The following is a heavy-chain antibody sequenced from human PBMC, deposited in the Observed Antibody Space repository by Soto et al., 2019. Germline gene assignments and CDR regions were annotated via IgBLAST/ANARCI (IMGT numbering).Heavy chain of an antibody. CDR2: IIPIFGTA. J-gene: IGHJ6*02. D-gene: IGHD6-13*01. V-gene: IGHV1-69*06. Sequence: ASVKVSCKASGGTFSSYAISWVRQAPGQGLEWMGGIIPIFGTANYAQKFQGRVTITADKSTSTAYMELSSLRPEDTAVYYCARPSIAAAGHYYYYYGMDVWGQGTTVTVSS. CDR1: GGTFSSYA. CDR3: ARPSIAAAGHYYYYYGMDV.